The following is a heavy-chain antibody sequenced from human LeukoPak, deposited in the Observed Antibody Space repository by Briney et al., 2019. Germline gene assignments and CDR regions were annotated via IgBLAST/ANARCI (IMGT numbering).Heavy chain of an antibody. Sequence: ASVKVSCKVSGYTLTDLSMHWVRQAPGKGLGWMGGFDPEDGETIYAQKFQGRVTMTEDTSTETAYMELSSLISDDTAVYYCATDSAGNGVEFDYWGRGTLITVSS. V-gene: IGHV1-24*01. CDR1: GYTLTDLS. CDR2: FDPEDGET. J-gene: IGHJ4*02. CDR3: ATDSAGNGVEFDY. D-gene: IGHD6-13*01.